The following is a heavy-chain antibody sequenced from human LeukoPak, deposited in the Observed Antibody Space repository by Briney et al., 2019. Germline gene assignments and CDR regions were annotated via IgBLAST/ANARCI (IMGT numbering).Heavy chain of an antibody. Sequence: SETLSLTCAVYGGSFSGYYWSWIRQPPGKGPEWIGEINHSGSTNYNPSLKSRVTISVDTSKNQFSLKLSSVTAADTAVYYCARLRFLEWFGGPNYYYYGMDVWGQGTTVTVSS. J-gene: IGHJ6*02. D-gene: IGHD3-3*01. CDR2: INHSGST. CDR3: ARLRFLEWFGGPNYYYYGMDV. V-gene: IGHV4-34*01. CDR1: GGSFSGYY.